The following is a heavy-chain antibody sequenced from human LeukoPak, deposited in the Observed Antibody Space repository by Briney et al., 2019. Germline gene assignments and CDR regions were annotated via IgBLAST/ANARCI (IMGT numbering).Heavy chain of an antibody. CDR2: INHSGST. CDR1: GGSFSGFY. D-gene: IGHD1-26*01. CDR3: ARLGYSGTYRAPPDY. J-gene: IGHJ4*02. Sequence: SETLSLTCAVYGGSFSGFYWSWLRQPPGKGLEWIGEINHSGSTNYNPSLKSRVTISVDTSKNQFSLKLSSVTAADTAVYYCARLGYSGTYRAPPDYWGQGTLVTVSS. V-gene: IGHV4-34*01.